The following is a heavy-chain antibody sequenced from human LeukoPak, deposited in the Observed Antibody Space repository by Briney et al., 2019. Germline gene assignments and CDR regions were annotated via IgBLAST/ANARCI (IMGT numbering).Heavy chain of an antibody. CDR3: AKDDSIWSSYSFDY. D-gene: IGHD6-13*01. CDR2: ISASADTT. CDR1: GFTFNNYA. J-gene: IGHJ4*02. Sequence: GGSLRLSCAASGFTFNNYAMSWVRQAPGKGLEWVSAISASADTTYYAHFLNGRFPISRDSSKNTLYLQMNSLRAEDTAVYYCAKDDSIWSSYSFDYWGQGTLVTVSS. V-gene: IGHV3-23*01.